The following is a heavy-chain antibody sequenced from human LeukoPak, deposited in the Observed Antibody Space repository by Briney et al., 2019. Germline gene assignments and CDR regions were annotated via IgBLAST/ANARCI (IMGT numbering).Heavy chain of an antibody. V-gene: IGHV3-53*01. J-gene: IGHJ6*02. Sequence: PGGSLRLSCAASGFTVSSNYMSWVRQAPGKGLEWVSVIYSGGSTYYADSVKGRFTISRDNSKNTLYLQMNSLRAEDTAVYYCARRGCSGGSCYSSTSRYYYYGMDVWGQGTTVTVSS. CDR1: GFTVSSNY. D-gene: IGHD2-15*01. CDR2: IYSGGST. CDR3: ARRGCSGGSCYSSTSRYYYYGMDV.